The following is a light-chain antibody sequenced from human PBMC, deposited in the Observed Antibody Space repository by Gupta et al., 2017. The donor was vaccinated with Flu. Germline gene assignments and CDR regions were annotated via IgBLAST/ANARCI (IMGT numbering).Light chain of an antibody. CDR2: EVS. CDR3: SSHSRSSTVG. CDR1: SSDVGGYNY. V-gene: IGLV2-14*01. Sequence: QSALTQPASVSGSPGQSITISCTGSSSDVGGYNYVSWYQKHPGKAPKVMIYEVSNRPSGVSNRVSGSKSGNKDSLTISGLQAEDEAYEYCSSHSRSSTVGFGGGTKLTVL. J-gene: IGLJ2*01.